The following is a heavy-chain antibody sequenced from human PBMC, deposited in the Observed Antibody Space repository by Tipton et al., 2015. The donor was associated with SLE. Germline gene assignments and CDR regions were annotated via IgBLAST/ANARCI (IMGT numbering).Heavy chain of an antibody. V-gene: IGHV1-46*02. CDR2: INPGGGST. J-gene: IGHJ3*02. D-gene: IGHD4-11*01. Sequence: QSGPEVKKPGASVKVSCKASGYTSNSYYIHWVRQAPGQGLEWMGIINPGGGSTTYSQKFQGRVTMTRDTSTSTVYMELSSLGSEDTAVYYCARVLQSGDAFDIWGQGTMVTVSS. CDR1: GYTSNSYY. CDR3: ARVLQSGDAFDI.